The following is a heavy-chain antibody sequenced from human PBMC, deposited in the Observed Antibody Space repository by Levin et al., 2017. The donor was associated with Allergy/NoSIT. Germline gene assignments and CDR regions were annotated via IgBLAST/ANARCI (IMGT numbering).Heavy chain of an antibody. D-gene: IGHD5-18*01. CDR1: GLSFSTFW. J-gene: IGHJ4*02. V-gene: IGHV3-74*01. Sequence: GGSLRLSCAASGLSFSTFWMHWVRQAPGKGLVWVSRINSDGSSTTYADSVKGRFTISRDNAKNTVYLQMSNLRDEDTAVYYCATGHSYGYDYWGQGTLLTVSS. CDR3: ATGHSYGYDY. CDR2: INSDGSST.